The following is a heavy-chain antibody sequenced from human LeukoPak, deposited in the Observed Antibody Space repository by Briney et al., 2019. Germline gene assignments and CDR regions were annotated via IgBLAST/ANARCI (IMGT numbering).Heavy chain of an antibody. CDR3: ARESYSGNPYFDY. CDR2: IIPILDIA. CDR1: GGTFSSYA. Sequence: GSSVKVSCKASGGTFSSYAISWVRQAPGQGLEWMGRIIPILDIANYAQKFQGRVTITADKSTSTAYMELSSLRSEDTAMYYCARESYSGNPYFDYWGQGTLVTISS. V-gene: IGHV1-69*04. D-gene: IGHD4-23*01. J-gene: IGHJ4*02.